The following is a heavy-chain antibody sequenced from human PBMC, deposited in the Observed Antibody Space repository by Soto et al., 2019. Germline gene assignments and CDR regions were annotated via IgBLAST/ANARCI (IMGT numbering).Heavy chain of an antibody. CDR1: GGSFSGYY. V-gene: IGHV4-34*01. Sequence: SETLSLTCAVYGGSFSGYYWSWIRQPPGKGLEWIGEINHSGSTNYNPSLKSRVTISVDTSKNQFSLKLSSVTAADTAVYHCARYEMVTKPGSWFDPWGQGHLVTVS. CDR3: ARYEMVTKPGSWFDP. CDR2: INHSGST. D-gene: IGHD2-21*02. J-gene: IGHJ5*02.